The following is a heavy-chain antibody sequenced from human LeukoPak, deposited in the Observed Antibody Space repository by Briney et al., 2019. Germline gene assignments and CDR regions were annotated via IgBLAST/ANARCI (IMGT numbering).Heavy chain of an antibody. D-gene: IGHD1-1*01. V-gene: IGHV3-23*01. Sequence: PGGSLRLSCAASGFTFSSYAMSWVRQAPGKGLEWVSAISGSGGSTYYADSVKGRFTISRDNSKNTLYLQMNSLRAEDTAVYYCAKDPPASFAGLWKDGGDYWGQGTLVTVSS. CDR2: ISGSGGST. CDR3: AKDPPASFAGLWKDGGDY. J-gene: IGHJ4*02. CDR1: GFTFSSYA.